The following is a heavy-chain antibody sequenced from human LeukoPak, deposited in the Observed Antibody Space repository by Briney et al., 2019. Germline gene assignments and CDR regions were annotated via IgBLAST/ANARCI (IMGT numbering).Heavy chain of an antibody. Sequence: SETLSLTCAVSGVSFDDYYWAWVRQTPGKGLEWIGEINHSGYTNDSPSLKSRVTLSIDTSRKQFSLNLRSVTVADTAVYYCARDPTTVVTLPYYFDFWGQGTLVTVSS. J-gene: IGHJ4*02. D-gene: IGHD4-23*01. V-gene: IGHV4-34*01. CDR1: GVSFDDYY. CDR3: ARDPTTVVTLPYYFDF. CDR2: INHSGYT.